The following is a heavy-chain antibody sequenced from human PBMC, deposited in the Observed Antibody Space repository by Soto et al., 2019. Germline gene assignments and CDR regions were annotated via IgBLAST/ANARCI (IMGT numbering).Heavy chain of an antibody. CDR2: ISAYNGNT. CDR3: ARDRLTAPYSDF. J-gene: IGHJ3*01. Sequence: GASVKVSCKASGYTFTSDGISWVRLAPGQGLEWMGWISAYNGNTNYAQKLQGRVTMTTDTSTSTAYMELRSLRSDDTAVYYCARDRLTAPYSDFRGKGTMVPVSS. CDR1: GYTFTSDG. V-gene: IGHV1-18*01. D-gene: IGHD2-21*01.